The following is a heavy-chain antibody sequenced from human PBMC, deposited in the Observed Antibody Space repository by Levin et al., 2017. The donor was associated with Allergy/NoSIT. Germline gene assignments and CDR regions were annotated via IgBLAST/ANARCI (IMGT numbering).Heavy chain of an antibody. CDR2: INHSGST. Sequence: SETLSLTCAVYGGSFSGYYWSWIRQPPGKGLECIGEINHSGSTNYNPSLKSRVTISVDTSKNQFSLKLSSVTAADTAVYYCARTGPRSRFDSWGQGTMVTVSS. V-gene: IGHV4-34*01. D-gene: IGHD1-14*01. CDR3: ARTGPRSRFDS. CDR1: GGSFSGYY. J-gene: IGHJ3*02.